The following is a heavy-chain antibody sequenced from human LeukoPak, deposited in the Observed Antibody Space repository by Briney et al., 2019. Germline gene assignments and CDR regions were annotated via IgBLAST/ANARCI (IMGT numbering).Heavy chain of an antibody. CDR1: GFTFSSYW. Sequence: GGSLRLSCAASGFTFSSYWMHWVRQAPGKGLVWVSRINSDGSSTSYADSVKGRFTISRDNAKNTLYLQMNSLRAEDTAAYYCARGPSTVTTPLAYWGQGTLVTVSS. J-gene: IGHJ4*02. CDR3: ARGPSTVTTPLAY. V-gene: IGHV3-74*01. CDR2: INSDGSST. D-gene: IGHD4-17*01.